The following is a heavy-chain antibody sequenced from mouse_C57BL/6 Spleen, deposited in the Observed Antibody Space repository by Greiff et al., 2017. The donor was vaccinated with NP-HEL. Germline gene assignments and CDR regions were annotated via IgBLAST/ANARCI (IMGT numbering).Heavy chain of an antibody. CDR1: GYTFTSYW. CDR3: ARENYGRGSFFDY. D-gene: IGHD1-1*01. CDR2: IHPNSGST. Sequence: VQLVESGAELVKPGASVKLSCKASGYTFTSYWMHWVKQRPGQGLEWIGMIHPNSGSTNYNEKFKSKATLTVDKSSSTAYMQLSSLTSEDSAVYYCARENYGRGSFFDYWGQGTTLTVSS. J-gene: IGHJ2*01. V-gene: IGHV1-64*01.